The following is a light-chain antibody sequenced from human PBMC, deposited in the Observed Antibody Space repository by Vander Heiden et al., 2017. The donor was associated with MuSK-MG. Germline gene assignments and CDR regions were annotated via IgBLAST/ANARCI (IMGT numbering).Light chain of an antibody. V-gene: IGLV3-19*01. Sequence: SSELTQDPAVSVALGQTVRITCQGDSLRTYYASWYQQKPGQAPLLVIFGRNNRPAGISDRFSGSSSGKTDYFKITGAQAEDEADDDCNFRANGRHLFGFGGG. J-gene: IGLJ2*01. CDR2: GRN. CDR3: NFRANGRHLFG. CDR1: SLRTYY.